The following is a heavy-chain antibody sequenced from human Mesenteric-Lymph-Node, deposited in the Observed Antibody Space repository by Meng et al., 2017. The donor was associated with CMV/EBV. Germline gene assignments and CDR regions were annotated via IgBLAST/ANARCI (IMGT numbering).Heavy chain of an antibody. J-gene: IGHJ6*02. CDR3: ARDRMEVPAAIYYYGMDV. CDR1: GFTFSDYY. CDR2: ISSSGSTL. V-gene: IGHV3-11*01. D-gene: IGHD2-2*01. Sequence: GGSLRLSCAASGFTFSDYYMSWIRQAPGKGLEWVSYISSSGSTLYYADSVKGRFTISRDNAKNSLYLQMNSLRAEDTAVYYCARDRMEVPAAIYYYGMDVWGQGTTVTVSS.